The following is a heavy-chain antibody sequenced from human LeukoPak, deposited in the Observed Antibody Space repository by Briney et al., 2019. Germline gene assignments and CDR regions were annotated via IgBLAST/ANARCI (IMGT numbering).Heavy chain of an antibody. J-gene: IGHJ4*02. CDR2: IFYSGST. CDR3: ARGYSSSWNYFDY. CDR1: GGSISTYY. D-gene: IGHD6-13*01. V-gene: IGHV4-59*01. Sequence: SETLSLTCTVSGGSISTYYWSWIRQPPGKGLEWIGCIFYSGSTKYNPSLKSRVTMSVETSKNQFSLKLSSMTAADTAVYYCARGYSSSWNYFDYWGQGTLVTVSS.